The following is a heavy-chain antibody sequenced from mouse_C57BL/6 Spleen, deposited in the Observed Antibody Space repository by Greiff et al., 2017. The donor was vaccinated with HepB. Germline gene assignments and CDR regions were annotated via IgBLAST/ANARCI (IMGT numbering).Heavy chain of an antibody. J-gene: IGHJ4*01. CDR1: GFSLTSYG. V-gene: IGHV2-4*01. CDR2: IWSGGST. Sequence: QVQLQQSGPGLVQPSQSLSITCTVSGFSLTSYGVHWVRQPPGKGLEWLGVIWSGGSTDYNAAFISRLSISKDNSKSRVFFKMNSLQADDTAIYYCAKSYSNYVNYAMDYWGQGTSVTVSS. CDR3: AKSYSNYVNYAMDY. D-gene: IGHD2-5*01.